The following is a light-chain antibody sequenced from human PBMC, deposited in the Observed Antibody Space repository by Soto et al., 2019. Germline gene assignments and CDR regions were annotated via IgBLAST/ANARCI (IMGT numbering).Light chain of an antibody. CDR3: RSYTNTATLDYV. J-gene: IGLJ1*01. CDR1: TSDVGGYNY. CDR2: GVS. Sequence: QSALTQPASVSGSPGQSITISCTGTTSDVGGYNYVSWYQQHPGKAPKLMIYGVSNRPSGVSDRFSGSKSGNTASLTISGLQAEDEADYYCRSYTNTATLDYVFGTATKLTVL. V-gene: IGLV2-14*01.